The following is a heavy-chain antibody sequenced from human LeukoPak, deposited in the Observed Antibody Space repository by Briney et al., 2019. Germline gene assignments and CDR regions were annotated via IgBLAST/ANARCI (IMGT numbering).Heavy chain of an antibody. CDR1: GFTFSSYA. V-gene: IGHV3-23*01. Sequence: PGGSLRLSCAGSGFTFSSYAMSWVRQAPGKGLEWVSAISESGGYTKYADPVKGRFTISRDNSKNTLYLQVNSLKAEDTAAYYCATEDSSDYYSFDYWGQGTLVTVSS. J-gene: IGHJ4*02. CDR2: ISESGGYT. CDR3: ATEDSSDYYSFDY. D-gene: IGHD3-22*01.